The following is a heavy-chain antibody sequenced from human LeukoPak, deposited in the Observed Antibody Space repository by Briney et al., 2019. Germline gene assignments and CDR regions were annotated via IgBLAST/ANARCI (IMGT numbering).Heavy chain of an antibody. CDR1: GGSLSDYY. CDR2: ITHSGNT. D-gene: IGHD2-21*01. V-gene: IGHV4-34*01. J-gene: IGHJ4*02. CDR3: AQIGIAGSALFDY. Sequence: SETLSLTCSVYGGSLSDYYWNWIRQSPGKGLEWIAEITHSGNTKYNPSLKSRATISVDMSKNQFSLRLTSVTAADTAVYYCAQIGIAGSALFDYWGQGALVTVSS.